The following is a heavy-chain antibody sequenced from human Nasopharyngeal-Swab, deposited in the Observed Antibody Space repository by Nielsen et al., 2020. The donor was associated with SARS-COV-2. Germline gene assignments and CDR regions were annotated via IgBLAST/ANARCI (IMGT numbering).Heavy chain of an antibody. CDR3: ARGGHYCSSTSCYYYSGYYYGMDV. V-gene: IGHV4-34*01. D-gene: IGHD2-2*01. Sequence: WIRQPPGKGLDWIGEIKHSGSTKYNPSLKSRVNISVDTSKNQFSLKVSSVTAADTAVYYCARGGHYCSSTSCYYYSGYYYGMDVWGQGTTVTVSS. CDR2: IKHSGST. J-gene: IGHJ6*02.